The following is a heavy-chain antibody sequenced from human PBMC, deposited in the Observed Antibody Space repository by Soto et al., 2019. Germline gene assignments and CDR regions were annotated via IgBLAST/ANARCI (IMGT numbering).Heavy chain of an antibody. V-gene: IGHV3-23*05. Sequence: GGSLRLSCAASGFTFSSYWMHWVRQAPGKGLVWVSAIDNSGDGSFYADSVKGRFIISRDNSKDTVFLHMNNLRLEDTAFYYCAKIPSRGMIFGAGSWGQGTLVTVSS. J-gene: IGHJ5*02. CDR3: AKIPSRGMIFGAGS. D-gene: IGHD3-3*01. CDR1: GFTFSSYW. CDR2: IDNSGDGS.